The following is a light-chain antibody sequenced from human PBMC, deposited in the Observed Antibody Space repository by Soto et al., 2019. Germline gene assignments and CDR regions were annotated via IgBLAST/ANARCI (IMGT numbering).Light chain of an antibody. V-gene: IGLV2-11*01. J-gene: IGLJ3*02. Sequence: QSALAQPRSVSGSPGQSVTISCTGTSRDVGGYNYVSWYQQYPGKAPKLMIYDVTNRPSGVPDHFSGSKSGNTASLTISGLQAEDEADYYCCSYAGSYTWVFGGGTKLTVL. CDR1: SRDVGGYNY. CDR2: DVT. CDR3: CSYAGSYTWV.